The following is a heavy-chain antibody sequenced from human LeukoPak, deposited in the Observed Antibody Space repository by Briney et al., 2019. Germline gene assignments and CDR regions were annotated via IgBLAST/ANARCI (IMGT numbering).Heavy chain of an antibody. CDR1: VGSISTGNYY. Sequence: PSETLSLTCTVSVGSISTGNYYYSWIRQSAGKGMEWIGNIYMSGSTRYNPSLMGRVAMSVDTLKNQFSLKIASATAADTAVYYCARDWGIAAATPYYFDHWGQGILVTFSS. CDR2: IYMSGST. V-gene: IGHV4-61*09. J-gene: IGHJ4*02. D-gene: IGHD6-13*01. CDR3: ARDWGIAAATPYYFDH.